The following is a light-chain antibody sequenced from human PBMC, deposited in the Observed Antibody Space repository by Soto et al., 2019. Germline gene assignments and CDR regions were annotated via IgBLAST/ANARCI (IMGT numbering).Light chain of an antibody. J-gene: IGKJ4*01. CDR2: AAS. Sequence: IQMTQSPSALAAFVCGGGNITCRASQSITTYLTWYRQKPGKAPKLLIYAASSLQSGVPSRFSGSGSETEFTLSISSLQPEDFATYFCQQIYSAPLTFGGGTKVDIK. V-gene: IGKV1-39*01. CDR1: QSITTY. CDR3: QQIYSAPLT.